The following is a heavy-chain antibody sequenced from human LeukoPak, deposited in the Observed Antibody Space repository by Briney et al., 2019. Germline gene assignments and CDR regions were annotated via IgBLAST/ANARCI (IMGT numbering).Heavy chain of an antibody. CDR1: GGSFSGYY. D-gene: IGHD3-22*01. J-gene: IGHJ4*02. CDR2: IKQDGSEK. CDR3: ARGTYYYDSSGYYGY. V-gene: IGHV3-7*04. Sequence: ETLSLTCAVYGGSFSGYYWSWVRQAPGKGLEWVANIKQDGSEKYYVDSVKGRFTISRDNAKNSLYLQMNSLRAEDTAVYYCARGTYYYDSSGYYGYWGQGTLVTVSS.